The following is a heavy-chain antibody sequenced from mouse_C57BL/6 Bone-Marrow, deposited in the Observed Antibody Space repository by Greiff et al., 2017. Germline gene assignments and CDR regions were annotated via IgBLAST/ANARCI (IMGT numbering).Heavy chain of an antibody. CDR2: INPNNGGT. CDR1: GYTFTDYN. J-gene: IGHJ4*01. CDR3: ARRAGTGCLYAMDY. Sequence: VQLQQSGPELVKPGASVKIPCKASGYTFTDYNMDWVKQSHGKSLEWIGDINPNNGGTNYNQKFKGKATLTVDKSSSTAYMELRSLTSEDTAVYYCARRAGTGCLYAMDYWGQGTSVTVSS. V-gene: IGHV1-18*01. D-gene: IGHD4-1*01.